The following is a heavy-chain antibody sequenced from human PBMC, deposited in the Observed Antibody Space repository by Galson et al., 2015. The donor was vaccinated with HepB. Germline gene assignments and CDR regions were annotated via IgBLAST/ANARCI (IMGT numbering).Heavy chain of an antibody. Sequence: SLRLSCAASGFTFSTYGMHWVRQAPGKGLEWVAAISYDERNLYYADSVKGRFTISRDNSKNTLYLQMNSLRAEDTAVYYCAKMVAMVRGVFDSWGQGTLVTVSS. CDR1: GFTFSTYG. V-gene: IGHV3-30*18. CDR2: ISYDERNL. CDR3: AKMVAMVRGVFDS. D-gene: IGHD3-10*01. J-gene: IGHJ4*02.